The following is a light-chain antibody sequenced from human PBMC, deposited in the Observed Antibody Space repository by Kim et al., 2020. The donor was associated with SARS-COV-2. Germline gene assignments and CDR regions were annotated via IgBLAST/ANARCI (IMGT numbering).Light chain of an antibody. CDR1: RGHSSYA. CDR2: LNTDGSH. CDR3: QTWGTGMV. J-gene: IGLJ3*02. V-gene: IGLV4-69*01. Sequence: GASVKLTCTLSRGHSSYAVAWHQQQPEKGPRFLMKLNTDGSHNKGDGIPDRFSVSSSGSERYLTISGLQSEDEADYYCQTWGTGMVFGGGTKLTVL.